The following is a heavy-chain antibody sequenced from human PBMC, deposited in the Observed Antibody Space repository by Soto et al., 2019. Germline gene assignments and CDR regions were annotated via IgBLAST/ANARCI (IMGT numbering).Heavy chain of an antibody. CDR3: VRGGGEMANPPPYLY. V-gene: IGHV1-69*06. CDR2: VIPMFLKP. J-gene: IGHJ4*02. CDR1: GGTFDTYA. D-gene: IGHD3-16*01. Sequence: GASVKVSFKASGGTFDTYAISWVRQAPGQGLEWMGGVIPMFLKPNYAQKFKGRVTITAVKSTNTVYMEMISLMSEDTAVYYCVRGGGEMANPPPYLYWGQGTLVTVSS.